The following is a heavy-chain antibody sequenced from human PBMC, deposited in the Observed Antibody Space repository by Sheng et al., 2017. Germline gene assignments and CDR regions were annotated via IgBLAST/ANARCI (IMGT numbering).Heavy chain of an antibody. D-gene: IGHD2-2*02. J-gene: IGHJ4*02. Sequence: QVQLVQSGAEVKKPGASVKVSCKASGYTFSRYGISWVRQAPGQGLEWMGWISAYNGNTDYAQKLQGRVTMTTDTSTSTAYMELRSLRSDDTAVYFCARWYCSSTSCYSGLADFDYWGQGTLVTVSS. CDR2: ISAYNGNT. V-gene: IGHV1-18*01. CDR3: ARWYCSSTSCYSGLADFDY. CDR1: GYTFSRYG.